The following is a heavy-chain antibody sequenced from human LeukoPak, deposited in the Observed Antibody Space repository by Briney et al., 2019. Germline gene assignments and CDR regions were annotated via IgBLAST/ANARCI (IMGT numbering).Heavy chain of an antibody. V-gene: IGHV3-23*01. J-gene: IGHJ4*02. Sequence: GGFLRLSCAASGFSFNSYAMTWVRQAPGKGLEWVSIIIGSSGSTFYADSVKGRFTISRDNSKNTLYLRMNSLRVEDTAVYYCAKGGYDYVEVAYFDFWGQGTLVTVSS. CDR2: IIGSSGST. D-gene: IGHD5-12*01. CDR1: GFSFNSYA. CDR3: AKGGYDYVEVAYFDF.